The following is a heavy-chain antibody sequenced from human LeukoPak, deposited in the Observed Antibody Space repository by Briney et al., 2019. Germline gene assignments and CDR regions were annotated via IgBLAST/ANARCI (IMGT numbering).Heavy chain of an antibody. V-gene: IGHV1-18*01. CDR3: ARALSSYGDYAYWSDP. D-gene: IGHD4-17*01. J-gene: IGHJ5*02. CDR2: ISAYNGNT. CDR1: GYTFTSYG. Sequence: ASVKVSCRASGYTFTSYGISWVRQAPGQGLEWMGWISAYNGNTNYAQKLQGRVTMTTDTSTSTAYMELRSLRSDDTAVYYCARALSSYGDYAYWSDPWGQGTLVNVSS.